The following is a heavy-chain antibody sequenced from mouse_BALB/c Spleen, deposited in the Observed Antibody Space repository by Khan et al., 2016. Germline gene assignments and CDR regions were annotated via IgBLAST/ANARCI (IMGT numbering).Heavy chain of an antibody. CDR2: ISYDGSN. D-gene: IGHD2-12*01. J-gene: IGHJ4*01. CDR3: ARLRRVYAMDY. CDR1: GYSITSGYY. Sequence: EVQLQESGPGLVKPSQSLSLTCSVTGYSITSGYYWNWIRQFPGNNLEWMGYISYDGSNNYNPSLKNRISIARDTSKNQFFLKLNSVTTEGTATYYCARLRRVYAMDYWGQGTSVTVSS. V-gene: IGHV3-6*02.